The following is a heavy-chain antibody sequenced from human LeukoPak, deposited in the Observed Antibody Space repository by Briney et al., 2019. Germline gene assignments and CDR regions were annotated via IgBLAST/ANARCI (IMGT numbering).Heavy chain of an antibody. V-gene: IGHV3-7*01. CDR3: ARFHRAYAQPTNFDY. J-gene: IGHJ4*02. Sequence: PGGSLRLSCAASGFTFSSYWMSWVRQAPGKGLEWVANIKQDGSEKYYVDSVKGRFTISRDNAKNSLYLQMNSLRAEDTAVYYCARFHRAYAQPTNFDYWGQGTLVTVSS. CDR1: GFTFSSYW. D-gene: IGHD2-2*01. CDR2: IKQDGSEK.